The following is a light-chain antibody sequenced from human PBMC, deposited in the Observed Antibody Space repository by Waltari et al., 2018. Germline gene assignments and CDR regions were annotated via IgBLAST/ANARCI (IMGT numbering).Light chain of an antibody. CDR1: QSVGTY. J-gene: IGKJ4*02. Sequence: EIVLTQSPDILSFSPGERATLSCRASQSVGTYLAWYQQRPGQSPRLLIYDASYRATGIPARFSGRGSATDFTLTISSLQPEDFAVYCCQQRRNWPLTCGGGTRVQI. CDR2: DAS. V-gene: IGKV3-11*01. CDR3: QQRRNWPLT.